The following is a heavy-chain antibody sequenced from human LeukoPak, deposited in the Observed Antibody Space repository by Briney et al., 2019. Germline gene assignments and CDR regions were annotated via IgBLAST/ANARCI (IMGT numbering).Heavy chain of an antibody. Sequence: GGSLRLSCAASGFTFSSYAMSWVRQAPGKGLEWVSAISGSGGSTYYADSVKGRFTISRDNAKNSLYLQMNSLRAEDTAVYYCARGLSSRGAFDIWGQGTMVTVSS. V-gene: IGHV3-23*01. CDR2: ISGSGGST. CDR3: ARGLSSRGAFDI. CDR1: GFTFSSYA. D-gene: IGHD2-15*01. J-gene: IGHJ3*02.